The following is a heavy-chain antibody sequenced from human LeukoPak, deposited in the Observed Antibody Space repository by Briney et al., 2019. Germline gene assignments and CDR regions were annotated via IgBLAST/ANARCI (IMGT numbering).Heavy chain of an antibody. Sequence: GASLRLSCAASGFTFSNYAMSWVRQAPGKGLEWVSFIHIAGGTYYADSGRGGFTISRDNPSNTLYLQMNSLRLEDTAVYYCAKDLRPDGAYDLDTWGQGALVTVSS. CDR2: IHIAGGT. CDR3: AKDLRPDGAYDLDT. J-gene: IGHJ4*02. V-gene: IGHV3-23*01. CDR1: GFTFSNYA. D-gene: IGHD5-12*01.